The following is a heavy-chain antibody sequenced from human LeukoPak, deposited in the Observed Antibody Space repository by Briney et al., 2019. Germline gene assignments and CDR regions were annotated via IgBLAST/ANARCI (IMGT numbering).Heavy chain of an antibody. D-gene: IGHD4-11*01. Sequence: SGGSLRLSCAASGFIFSSYWMSWVRQAPGKGLEWVANIKQDGSERYYVESVKGRFTISRDNAKNSLYLQMNSLRAEDTAVYYCARGTPTTRDFDYWGQGTLVTVSS. CDR1: GFIFSSYW. CDR2: IKQDGSER. CDR3: ARGTPTTRDFDY. V-gene: IGHV3-7*01. J-gene: IGHJ4*02.